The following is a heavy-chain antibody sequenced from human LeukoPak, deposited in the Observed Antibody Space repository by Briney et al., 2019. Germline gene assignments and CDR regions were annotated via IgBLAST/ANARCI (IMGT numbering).Heavy chain of an antibody. CDR1: GFTFSSYA. CDR3: ARGGIASDGSGSFDY. D-gene: IGHD3-10*01. J-gene: IGHJ4*02. V-gene: IGHV3-30-3*01. CDR2: ISYDGGSE. Sequence: PGRSLRLSCAASGFTFSSYAMHWVRQAPGKGLEWVAVISYDGGSEYYADSVKGRFTISRDNSKNTLYLQMNSLRAEDTAVYYCARGGIASDGSGSFDYWGQGILVTVSS.